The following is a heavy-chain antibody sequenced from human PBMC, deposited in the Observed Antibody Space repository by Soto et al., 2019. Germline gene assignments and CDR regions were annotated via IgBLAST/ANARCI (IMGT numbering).Heavy chain of an antibody. D-gene: IGHD3-22*01. J-gene: IGHJ3*02. CDR2: ISSSSSTI. CDR3: ARDPTYYYDSSGFDAFDI. V-gene: IGHV3-48*02. Sequence: GGSLRLSCAASGFTFSSYSMNWVRQAPGKGLEWVSYISSSSSTIYYADSVKGRFTISRDNAKNSLYLQMNSLRDEDTAVYYCARDPTYYYDSSGFDAFDIWGQGTMVTVSS. CDR1: GFTFSSYS.